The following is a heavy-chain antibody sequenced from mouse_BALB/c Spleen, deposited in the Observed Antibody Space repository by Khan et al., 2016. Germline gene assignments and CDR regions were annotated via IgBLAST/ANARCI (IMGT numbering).Heavy chain of an antibody. V-gene: IGHV3-2*02. CDR1: GYSITSDYA. D-gene: IGHD3-1*01. Sequence: EVQLQESGPGLVKPSQSLSLTCTVTGYSITSDYAWNWIRQFPGNKLEWMGYISYSGSTSYNPSLKSRISITRDTSKHQFFLQLNSVTTEDTATYDCARGLPVAMDYWGQGTSVTVSS. J-gene: IGHJ4*01. CDR2: ISYSGST. CDR3: ARGLPVAMDY.